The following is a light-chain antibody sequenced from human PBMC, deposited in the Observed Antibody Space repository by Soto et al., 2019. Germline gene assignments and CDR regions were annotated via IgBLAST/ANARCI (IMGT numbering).Light chain of an antibody. CDR3: QQYDNLPLT. CDR2: DAS. J-gene: IGKJ5*01. Sequence: DIQMTQSLSSLSASVGDRVTITCQASQDINNYLNWYQQEPGKAPKLLIYDASNLETGVPSRFSGSGSGTDFTFTISSLQPGDIATYYCQQYDNLPLTFGQGTRLEIK. V-gene: IGKV1-33*01. CDR1: QDINNY.